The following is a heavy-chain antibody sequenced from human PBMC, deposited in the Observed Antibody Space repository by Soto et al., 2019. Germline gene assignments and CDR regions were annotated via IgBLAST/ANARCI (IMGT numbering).Heavy chain of an antibody. J-gene: IGHJ6*02. V-gene: IGHV3-30*18. CDR2: ISYDGSNK. D-gene: IGHD4-4*01. Sequence: GGSLRLSCAASGFTFSSYGMHWVRQAPGKGLEWVADISYDGSNKYYADSVKGRVTISRDNSKNTLYLQMKSLRAEDTAVYYCAKSSVTTYYYYYGMDVWGQGTTVTVSS. CDR1: GFTFSSYG. CDR3: AKSSVTTYYYYYGMDV.